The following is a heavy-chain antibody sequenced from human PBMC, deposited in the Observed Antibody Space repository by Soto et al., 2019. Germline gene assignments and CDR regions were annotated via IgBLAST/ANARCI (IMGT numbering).Heavy chain of an antibody. D-gene: IGHD6-19*01. J-gene: IGHJ4*02. Sequence: ASVKVSCKASGYTFTSYGISWVRQAPGQGLEWMGWMSTYNGNTNYAQKLQGRVTMTRNTSISTAYMELSSLRAEDTAVYYCAKGLEGKWLASRSFDYWGQGTLVTVSS. CDR3: AKGLEGKWLASRSFDY. CDR2: MSTYNGNT. CDR1: GYTFTSYG. V-gene: IGHV1-18*01.